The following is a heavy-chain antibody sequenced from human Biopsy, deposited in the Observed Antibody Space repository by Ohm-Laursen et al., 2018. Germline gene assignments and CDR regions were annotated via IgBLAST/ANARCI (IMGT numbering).Heavy chain of an antibody. CDR2: ISVYNGNT. V-gene: IGHV1-18*01. CDR1: GGSFSNYG. Sequence: EASVKVSCKFSGGSFSNYGISWVRQAPGQGLERMGWISVYNGNTDYPHKFQGRVTLTTDTSTSTAYMELRSLASDDTAIYYCARDVVGRGASFFDFWGQGTSVTVSS. D-gene: IGHD1-26*01. J-gene: IGHJ4*02. CDR3: ARDVVGRGASFFDF.